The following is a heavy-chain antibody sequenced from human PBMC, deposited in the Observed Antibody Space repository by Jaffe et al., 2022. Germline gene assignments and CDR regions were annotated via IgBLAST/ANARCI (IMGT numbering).Heavy chain of an antibody. CDR2: IYHSGST. Sequence: QVQLQESGPGLVKPSETLSLTCAVSGYSISSGYYWGWIRQPPGKGLEWIGSIYHSGSTYYNPSLKSRVTISVDTSKNQFSLKLSSVTAADTAVYYCARQEVIVVVPAAIGYWGQGTLVTVSS. CDR3: ARQEVIVVVPAAIGY. D-gene: IGHD2-2*01. CDR1: GYSISSGYY. V-gene: IGHV4-38-2*01. J-gene: IGHJ4*02.